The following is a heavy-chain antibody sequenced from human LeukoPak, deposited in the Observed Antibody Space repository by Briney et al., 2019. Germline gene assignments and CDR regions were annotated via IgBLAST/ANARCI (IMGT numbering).Heavy chain of an antibody. CDR3: ARDRGSITMIASPGYYFDY. Sequence: ASVKVSCKASGYTFTGYYMHWVRQAPGQGLEWMGRIIPILGIANYAQKFQGRVTITADKSTSTAYMELSSLRSEDTAVYYCARDRGSITMIASPGYYFDYWGQGTLVTVSS. V-gene: IGHV1-69*04. CDR2: IIPILGIA. J-gene: IGHJ4*02. CDR1: GYTFTGYY. D-gene: IGHD3-22*01.